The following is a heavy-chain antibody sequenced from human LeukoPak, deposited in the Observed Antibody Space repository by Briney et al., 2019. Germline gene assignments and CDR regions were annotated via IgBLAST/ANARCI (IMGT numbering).Heavy chain of an antibody. D-gene: IGHD2-8*01. CDR1: GGSFSGYY. Sequence: SETLSLTCAVYGGSFSGYYWSWIRQPPGKGLEWIGEINHSGSTNYNPSLKSRVTISVDTSKNQFSLKLSSVTAADTALYYCARRSLGYCTNGVCYVAGKSSREENWFDPWGQGTLVTVSS. CDR2: INHSGST. V-gene: IGHV4-34*01. J-gene: IGHJ5*02. CDR3: ARRSLGYCTNGVCYVAGKSSREENWFDP.